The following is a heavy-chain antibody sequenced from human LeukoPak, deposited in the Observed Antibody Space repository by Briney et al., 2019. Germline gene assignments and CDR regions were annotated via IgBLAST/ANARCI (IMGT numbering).Heavy chain of an antibody. D-gene: IGHD2-15*01. J-gene: IGHJ4*02. CDR1: GFSFSSYG. Sequence: PGGSLRLSCGASGFSFSSYGMNWVRQAPGKGLEWVAFIRYDGSNKYYADSVKGRFTIPRDDSKNTLYLQMNSLRPEDTAVYYCAKDHRYCSGGSCYGADYWGQGTLVTVSS. CDR2: IRYDGSNK. V-gene: IGHV3-30*02. CDR3: AKDHRYCSGGSCYGADY.